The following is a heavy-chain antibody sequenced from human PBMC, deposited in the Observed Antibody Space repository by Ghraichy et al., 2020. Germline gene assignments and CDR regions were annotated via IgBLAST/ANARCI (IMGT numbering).Heavy chain of an antibody. V-gene: IGHV4-59*01. J-gene: IGHJ6*02. CDR2: IYYSGST. CDR3: ARDQGYSSSWYQWDYYGMDV. CDR1: GGSISSYY. Sequence: SETLSLTCTVSGGSISSYYWSWIRQPPGKGLEWIGYIYYSGSTNYNPSLKSRVTISVDTSKNQFSLKLSSVTAADTAVYYCARDQGYSSSWYQWDYYGMDVWGQGTTVTVSS. D-gene: IGHD6-13*01.